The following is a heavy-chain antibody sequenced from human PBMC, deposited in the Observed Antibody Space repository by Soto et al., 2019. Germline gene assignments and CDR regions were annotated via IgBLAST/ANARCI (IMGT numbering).Heavy chain of an antibody. CDR3: ARDRRIVVRRFSSCGIVF. D-gene: IGHD2-15*01. Sequence: PSETLALTCTVPGGSIGSSRNYWTWIRQHPGKGLEWIGYIYYSGSTDYNPSLKGRITISLDTSKNQFFLNLSSVTAEDTAVYYCARDRRIVVRRFSSCGIVFWGQGTMGTVSS. CDR1: GGSIGSSRNY. CDR2: IYYSGST. V-gene: IGHV4-31*03. J-gene: IGHJ6*02.